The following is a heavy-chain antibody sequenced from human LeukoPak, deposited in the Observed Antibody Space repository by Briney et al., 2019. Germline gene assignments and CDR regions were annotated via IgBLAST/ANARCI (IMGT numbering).Heavy chain of an antibody. Sequence: SETLSLTCAVYGGSFSGYYWSWIRQPPGKGLEWIGEINHSGSTNYNASLKSRVTISVDTSKNQFSLKLSSVTAADTAVYYCARSVVTLYWYFDLWGRGTLVTVSS. D-gene: IGHD4-23*01. J-gene: IGHJ2*01. V-gene: IGHV4-34*01. CDR1: GGSFSGYY. CDR3: ARSVVTLYWYFDL. CDR2: INHSGST.